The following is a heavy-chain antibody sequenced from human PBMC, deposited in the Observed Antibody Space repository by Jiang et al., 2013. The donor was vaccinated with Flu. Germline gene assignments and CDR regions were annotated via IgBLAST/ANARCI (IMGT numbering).Heavy chain of an antibody. CDR2: ISHSGSS. D-gene: IGHD1-26*01. CDR3: ARHAVVAGAPSFEY. CDR1: GVYISNYY. Sequence: SVSGVYISNYYWNWIRQPPRKGLEWIGHISHSGSSNCNPSLESRVTISEDTSKNQFSLKLSSVTAADTAVYYCARHAVVAGAPSFEYWGQGTLVTVSS. J-gene: IGHJ4*02. V-gene: IGHV4-59*08.